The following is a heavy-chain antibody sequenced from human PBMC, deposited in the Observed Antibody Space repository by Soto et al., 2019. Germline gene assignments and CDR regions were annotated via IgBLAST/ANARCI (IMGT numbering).Heavy chain of an antibody. CDR2: ISWNSGSI. CDR1: GFTFDDYA. J-gene: IGHJ6*02. Sequence: GGSLRLSCAASGFTFDDYAMHWVRQAPGKGLEWVSGISWNSGSIGYAGSVKGRFTISRDNAKNSLYLQMNSLRAEDTAVYYCARDQYNWNDVSYYGMDVWGQGTTVTVSS. CDR3: ARDQYNWNDVSYYGMDV. D-gene: IGHD1-1*01. V-gene: IGHV3-9*01.